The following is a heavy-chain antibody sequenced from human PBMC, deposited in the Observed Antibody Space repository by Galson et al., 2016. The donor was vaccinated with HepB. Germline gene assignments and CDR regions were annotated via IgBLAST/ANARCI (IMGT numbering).Heavy chain of an antibody. Sequence: SLRLSCAASGFTFSSYDMHWVRQATGQGLEWVSSISTVGDTYYSGSVKGRFTISRENAKNSLHLQMNSLKAGDTSVYFCARGRGGSTGGPDAFDVWGQGTTVTVSS. D-gene: IGHD1-7*01. J-gene: IGHJ3*01. V-gene: IGHV3-13*01. CDR3: ARGRGGSTGGPDAFDV. CDR1: GFTFSSYD. CDR2: ISTVGDT.